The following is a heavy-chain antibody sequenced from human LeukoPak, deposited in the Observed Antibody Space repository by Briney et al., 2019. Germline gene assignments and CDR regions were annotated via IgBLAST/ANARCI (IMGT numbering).Heavy chain of an antibody. CDR3: AKHLRRRFFSRTLGFDP. J-gene: IGHJ5*02. Sequence: SETLSLTCAVYGGSFSDNYWSWIRQPPGKGLEWIGEINHGGSTKYNPSLKSRATISLDTSKDHFSLKLSSVTAADTAVYYCAKHLRRRFFSRTLGFDPWGQGTLVTVSS. V-gene: IGHV4-34*01. D-gene: IGHD3-3*01. CDR1: GGSFSDNY. CDR2: INHGGST.